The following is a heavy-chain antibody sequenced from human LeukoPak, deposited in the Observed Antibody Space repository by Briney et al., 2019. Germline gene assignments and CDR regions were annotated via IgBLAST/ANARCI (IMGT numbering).Heavy chain of an antibody. V-gene: IGHV1-18*01. Sequence: RASVKVSCKASGYTFTSYGISWVRQAPGQGLEWMGWISAYNGNTNYAQKLQGRVTMTTDTSTSTAYMELRSLRSDDTAVYYCARHPTHYYDIPTDNWFDPWGQGTLVTVSS. CDR3: ARHPTHYYDIPTDNWFDP. D-gene: IGHD3-9*01. CDR1: GYTFTSYG. J-gene: IGHJ5*02. CDR2: ISAYNGNT.